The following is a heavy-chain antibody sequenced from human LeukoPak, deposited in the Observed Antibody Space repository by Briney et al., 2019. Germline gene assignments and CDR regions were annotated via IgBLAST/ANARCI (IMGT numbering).Heavy chain of an antibody. CDR3: ATGKDRSGYYYSLDY. CDR2: IIPIFGP. CDR1: GGTFSTFP. J-gene: IGHJ4*02. D-gene: IGHD3-22*01. Sequence: SVKVSCKASGGTFSTFPISWVRQAPGQGLEWIGGIIPIFGPNYAQKFQGRATISADLATATAYMELSSLTSEDTSVYYCATGKDRSGYYYSLDYWGQGTLVALSS. V-gene: IGHV1-69*13.